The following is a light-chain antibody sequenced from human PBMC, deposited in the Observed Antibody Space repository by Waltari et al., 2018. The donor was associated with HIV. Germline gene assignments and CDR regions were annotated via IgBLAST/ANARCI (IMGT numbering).Light chain of an antibody. J-gene: IGLJ3*02. CDR3: SSYTSSNTWV. CDR1: SSDVGAYKY. CDR2: DVR. Sequence: QSALTQPASVSGSPGQSITISCTGTSSDVGAYKYVSWYQQHPGKAPKVMIYDVRKRPSGVSNRFSGSKSDNTASLTISGLQAEDEADYYCSSYTSSNTWVFGGGTKLTVL. V-gene: IGLV2-14*03.